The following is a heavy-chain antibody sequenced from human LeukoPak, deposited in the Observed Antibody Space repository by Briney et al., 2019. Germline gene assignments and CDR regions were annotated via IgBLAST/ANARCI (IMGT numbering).Heavy chain of an antibody. D-gene: IGHD3-22*01. CDR3: ARQHRKTAYYYDFSGPFDI. Sequence: SQTLSLTCAISGDSVSSDSAAWNWIRQSPSRGLEWLGRTYYRSKWYNDYAVSVKSRVTINPDTSKNQFSLQLNSVTPEDTAVYYCARQHRKTAYYYDFSGPFDIWGQGTMVTVSS. CDR2: TYYRSKWYN. CDR1: GDSVSSDSAA. V-gene: IGHV6-1*01. J-gene: IGHJ3*02.